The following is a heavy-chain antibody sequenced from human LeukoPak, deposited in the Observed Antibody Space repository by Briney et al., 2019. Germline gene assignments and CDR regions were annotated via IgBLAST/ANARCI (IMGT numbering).Heavy chain of an antibody. CDR3: ARNLYYYDSSGYYYY. V-gene: IGHV3-7*01. D-gene: IGHD3-22*01. CDR2: IKQDGSEK. J-gene: IGHJ4*02. CDR1: GFTFSSYW. Sequence: GGSLRLSCAASGFTFSSYWMSWVRQAPGKGLEWVANIKQDGSEKYYVDSVKGRFTISRDNAKNSPYLQMNSLRAEDTAVYYCARNLYYYDSSGYYYYWGQGTLVTVSS.